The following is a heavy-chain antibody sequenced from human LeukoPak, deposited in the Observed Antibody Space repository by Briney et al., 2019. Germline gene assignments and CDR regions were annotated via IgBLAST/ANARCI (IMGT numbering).Heavy chain of an antibody. J-gene: IGHJ5*02. D-gene: IGHD3-10*01. V-gene: IGHV3-20*04. CDR3: ARTRLWFGELSSGVTFDP. CDR2: INWNGGST. CDR1: GFTFDDYG. Sequence: PGGSLRLSCAASGFTFDDYGMSWVRQAPGKGLEWVSGINWNGGSTGFADSVKGRFTISRDNAKNSLYLQMNSLRAEDTALYYCARTRLWFGELSSGVTFDPWGQGTLVTVSS.